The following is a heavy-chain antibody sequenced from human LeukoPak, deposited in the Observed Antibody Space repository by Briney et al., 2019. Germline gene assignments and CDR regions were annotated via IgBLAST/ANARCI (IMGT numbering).Heavy chain of an antibody. Sequence: GGSPRLSCAVSGFTFSNAWMSWVRQAPGKGLEWVGRIKSKTDGGTTDYVAPVKGRFTISRDDSKNTLYLQMNSLKTEDTAVYYCTTEGYQLLAFDYWGQGTLVTVSS. CDR2: IKSKTDGGTT. CDR1: GFTFSNAW. CDR3: TTEGYQLLAFDY. D-gene: IGHD2-2*01. V-gene: IGHV3-15*01. J-gene: IGHJ4*02.